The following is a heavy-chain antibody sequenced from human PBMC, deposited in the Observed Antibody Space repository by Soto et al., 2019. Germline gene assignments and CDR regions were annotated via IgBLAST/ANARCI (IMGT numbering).Heavy chain of an antibody. CDR1: GFTFSNHW. CDR3: ARDSAYCRSTSCYLSYYYYMDV. D-gene: IGHD2-2*01. V-gene: IGHV3-7*01. CDR2: IKQDGSGK. Sequence: EVQVVESGGGLVQPGGSLRLSCAASGFTFSNHWMTWVRQAPGKRLEWVANIKQDGSGKYYVDSVKGRFTLSRDNAKNSLYLQMNSLRAEDTAVYYCARDSAYCRSTSCYLSYYYYMDVWGKGTTVTVSS. J-gene: IGHJ6*03.